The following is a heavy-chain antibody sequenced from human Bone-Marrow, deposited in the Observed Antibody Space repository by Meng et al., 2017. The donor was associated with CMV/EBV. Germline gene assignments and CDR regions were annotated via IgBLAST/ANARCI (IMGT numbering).Heavy chain of an antibody. CDR2: IYSGGSST. CDR3: AKSSYYGDFWSGYYYYYYGMDV. CDR1: AVTSGSYA. Sequence: ESLKIPGAASAVTSGSYAMSWVRQAPGKGLEWVSVIYSGGSSTYYADSVKGRFTISRDNSKNTLYLQMNSLRAEDTAVYYCAKSSYYGDFWSGYYYYYYGMDVWGQGTTVTVSS. D-gene: IGHD3-3*01. V-gene: IGHV3-23*03. J-gene: IGHJ6*02.